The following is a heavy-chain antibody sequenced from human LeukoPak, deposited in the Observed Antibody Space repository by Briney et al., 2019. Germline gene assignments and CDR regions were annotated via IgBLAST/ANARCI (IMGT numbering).Heavy chain of an antibody. V-gene: IGHV3-74*01. J-gene: IGHJ4*02. D-gene: IGHD6-13*01. CDR2: INRDGSST. Sequence: GGSLRLSCAASGIIFSNYWMHWVRQAPGKGLVWVSRINRDGSSTSYADSVKGRFTISRDNAKNTLYLQMNSLRAEDTAVYYCARGGGAAAGEEIDYWGQGTLVTVSS. CDR1: GIIFSNYW. CDR3: ARGGGAAAGEEIDY.